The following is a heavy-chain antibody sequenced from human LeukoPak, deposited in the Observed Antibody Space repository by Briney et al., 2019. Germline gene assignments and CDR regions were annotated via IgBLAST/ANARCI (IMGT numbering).Heavy chain of an antibody. J-gene: IGHJ6*03. CDR1: GGSFSDYC. Sequence: SETLSLTCAASGGSFSDYCWSWIRQPPGKGLEWIGEINHSGSTNYNPSLKSRVTISVDTSKNQFSLRLTSVTAADTAVYYCARVGTVGYSSRRGRDYYYKEVWGKGTTVTVSS. D-gene: IGHD6-13*01. CDR3: ARVGTVGYSSRRGRDYYYKEV. CDR2: INHSGST. V-gene: IGHV4-34*01.